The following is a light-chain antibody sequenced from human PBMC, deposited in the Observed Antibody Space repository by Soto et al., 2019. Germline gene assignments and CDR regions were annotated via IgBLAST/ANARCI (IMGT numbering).Light chain of an antibody. V-gene: IGLV1-47*01. Sequence: QSVVTQPPSASGTPGQRVTISCSGSSSNIISNYVYWYQQLPGTAPKLLIYRNNERPSGVPDRFSASKSATSASLAISGLRSEDEAEYYCAAWDGSLRGWVFGGGTKVTVL. J-gene: IGLJ3*02. CDR2: RNN. CDR3: AAWDGSLRGWV. CDR1: SSNIISNY.